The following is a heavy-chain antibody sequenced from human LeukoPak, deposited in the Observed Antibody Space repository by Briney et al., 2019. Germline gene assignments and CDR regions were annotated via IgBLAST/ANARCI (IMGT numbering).Heavy chain of an antibody. V-gene: IGHV5-51*01. CDR2: VYPRDSDI. Sequence: GESLKISCKGSGYSFPNYSIAWVRQMPGKGLEWMGIVYPRDSDIRYSPSFQGQVTISADKSISIAYLQWSSLKASDTAMYYCASQAAGAHDVFHIWGQGTMVTVSS. J-gene: IGHJ3*02. CDR1: GYSFPNYS. CDR3: ASQAAGAHDVFHI. D-gene: IGHD6-13*01.